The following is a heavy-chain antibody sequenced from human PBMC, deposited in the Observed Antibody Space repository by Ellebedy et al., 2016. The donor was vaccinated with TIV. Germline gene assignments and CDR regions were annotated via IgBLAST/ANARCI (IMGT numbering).Heavy chain of an antibody. Sequence: MPSETLSLTCAVSGGSLRDSYWSWIRQPPGKGLEWIGEINNSGKTNFNPSLKSRLSISADTSKNQFSLKLISVTAADTAVYYCARSPWSMGTRSRETNWFDPWGQGALVNVSS. V-gene: IGHV4-34*01. CDR3: ARSPWSMGTRSRETNWFDP. J-gene: IGHJ5*02. CDR2: INNSGKT. D-gene: IGHD1-7*01. CDR1: GGSLRDSY.